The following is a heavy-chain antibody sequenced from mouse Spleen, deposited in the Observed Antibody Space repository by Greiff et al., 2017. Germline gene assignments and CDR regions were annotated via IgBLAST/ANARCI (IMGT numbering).Heavy chain of an antibody. V-gene: IGHV5-4*02. CDR1: GFTFSDYY. CDR3: ARDWNDVFAY. CDR2: ISDGGSYT. Sequence: EVKLVESGGGLVKPGGSLKLSCAASGFTFSDYYMCWVRQTPEKRLEWVATISDGGSYTYYPDSVKGRFTISRDNAKNNLYLQMSSLKSEDTAMYYCARDWNDVFAYWGQGTLVTVSA. J-gene: IGHJ3*01. D-gene: IGHD2-12*01.